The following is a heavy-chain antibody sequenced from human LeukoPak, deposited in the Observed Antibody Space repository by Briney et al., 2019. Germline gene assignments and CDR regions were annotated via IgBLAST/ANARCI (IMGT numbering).Heavy chain of an antibody. CDR3: ARGSRNLDY. V-gene: IGHV4-59*11. CDR2: LYYSEST. CDR1: GGHISSHY. J-gene: IGHJ4*01. Sequence: KPSETLSLTCTVSGGHISSHYWSWIRQPPGKGLEWIGYLYYSESTHHHPSLKTRHPITVDTPKNHLSLKLSSVTAAGTAVYYCARGSRNLDYWGQGTLVTVSS.